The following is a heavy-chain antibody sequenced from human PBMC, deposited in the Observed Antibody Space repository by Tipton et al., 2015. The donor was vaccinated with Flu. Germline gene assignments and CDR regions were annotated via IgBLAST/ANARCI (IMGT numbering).Heavy chain of an antibody. CDR2: INPDGSHT. CDR1: GFTFRSYW. Sequence: SLRLSCAASGFTFRSYWMYWVRQAPGKGLLFISRINPDGSHTTHADSVKGRFTISRDNAKNTLYLQMDSLRADDTAVYYCAGYNWGWVDYWSQGTLVTVSS. CDR3: AGYNWGWVDY. V-gene: IGHV3-74*01. D-gene: IGHD7-27*01. J-gene: IGHJ4*02.